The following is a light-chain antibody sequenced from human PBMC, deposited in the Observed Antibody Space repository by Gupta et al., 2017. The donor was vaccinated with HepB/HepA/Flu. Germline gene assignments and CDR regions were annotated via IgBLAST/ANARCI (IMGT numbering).Light chain of an antibody. Sequence: DIKMTQSPPSLSASVGDRISITCRACQSISDYLNWYQQRPGKAPNLLIYGASNVENGVPSRFSGSGFGTEFTLTISSRQPEDFANYYCQQKDSTPWTFGRGTKVEIK. J-gene: IGKJ1*01. CDR2: GAS. CDR1: QSISDY. CDR3: QQKDSTPWT. V-gene: IGKV1-39*01.